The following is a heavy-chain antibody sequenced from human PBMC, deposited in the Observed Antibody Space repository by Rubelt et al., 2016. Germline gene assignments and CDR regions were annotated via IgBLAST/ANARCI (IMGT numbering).Heavy chain of an antibody. J-gene: IGHJ6*02. CDR3: ARQNRYYYYGMDV. V-gene: IGHV4-59*08. Sequence: QVQLQESGPGLVKPSETLSLTCTVSGGSISSDYWSWIRQPPGKGLEWIGYIYYSGSTYYNPSLKSRVTTSVDTSKNQLSLRLRSVTAADTAVYYCARQNRYYYYGMDVWGQGTTVTVSS. CDR2: IYYSGST. CDR1: GGSISSDY.